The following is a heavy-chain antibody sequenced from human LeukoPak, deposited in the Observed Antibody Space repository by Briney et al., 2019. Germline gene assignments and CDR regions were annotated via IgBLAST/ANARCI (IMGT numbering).Heavy chain of an antibody. J-gene: IGHJ4*02. D-gene: IGHD6-6*01. Sequence: GGSLRLSCAASGFTFSSYWMSWVRQAPGKGLEWVANIKQDGSEKYYVDSVKGRFTISRDNAKNSLYLQMSSLRAEDPAVYYCARDLVEYSSSAGDYWGQGTLVTVSS. CDR2: IKQDGSEK. CDR3: ARDLVEYSSSAGDY. CDR1: GFTFSSYW. V-gene: IGHV3-7*01.